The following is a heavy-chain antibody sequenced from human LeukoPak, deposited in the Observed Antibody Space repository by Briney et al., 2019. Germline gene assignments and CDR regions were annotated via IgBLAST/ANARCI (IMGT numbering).Heavy chain of an antibody. J-gene: IGHJ4*02. V-gene: IGHV3-23*01. CDR1: GFTFSSYG. CDR2: INSSGGTT. CDR3: AGPRASRTTCLDY. Sequence: GGSLRLSCAASGFTFSSYGMNWVRQAPGKGLEWVSDINSSGGTTYYADSVKGRFTISRDNSKNTLYLQMNSLRAEDMAVYYCAGPRASRTTCLDYWGQGTLVTVSS. D-gene: IGHD2-2*01.